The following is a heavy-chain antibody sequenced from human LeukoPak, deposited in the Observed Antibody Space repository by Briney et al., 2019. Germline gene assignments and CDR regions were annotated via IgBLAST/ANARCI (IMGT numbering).Heavy chain of an antibody. CDR1: GYTFTGYY. CDR2: INPNSGGT. D-gene: IGHD3-3*01. CDR3: ARGRVTIFGVVTLRGEFDP. Sequence: ASVKVSCKASGYTFTGYYMHWVRQAPGLGLEWMGWINPNSGGTNYAQKFQGRVTMTRDTSISTAYMELSRLRSDDTAVYYCARGRVTIFGVVTLRGEFDPWGQGTLVTVSS. J-gene: IGHJ5*02. V-gene: IGHV1-2*02.